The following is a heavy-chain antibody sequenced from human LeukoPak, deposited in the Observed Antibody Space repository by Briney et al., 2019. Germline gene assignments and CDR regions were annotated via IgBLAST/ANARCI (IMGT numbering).Heavy chain of an antibody. CDR3: ARRLGYCSSTSCYGFDY. J-gene: IGHJ4*02. V-gene: IGHV1-2*02. CDR1: GGTFSSYA. Sequence: ASVKVSCKASGGTFSSYAISWVRQAPGQGLEWMGWINPNSGGTNYAQKFQGRVTMTRDTSISTAYMELSRLRSGDTAVYYCARRLGYCSSTSCYGFDYWGQGTLVTVSS. D-gene: IGHD2-2*01. CDR2: INPNSGGT.